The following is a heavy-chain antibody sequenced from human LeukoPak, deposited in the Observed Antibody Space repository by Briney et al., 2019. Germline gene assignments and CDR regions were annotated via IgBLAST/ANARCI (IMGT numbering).Heavy chain of an antibody. CDR2: INPNSGGT. J-gene: IGHJ4*02. Sequence: GASVKVSCKASGYTFTGYYMHWVRQAPGQGLEWMGWINPNSGGTNYAQKFQGRGTMTRDTSISTAYMELSRLRSDDTAVYYCAKRALDSSAYQDWGQGTLVTVSS. V-gene: IGHV1-2*02. CDR3: AKRALDSSAYQD. D-gene: IGHD3-22*01. CDR1: GYTFTGYY.